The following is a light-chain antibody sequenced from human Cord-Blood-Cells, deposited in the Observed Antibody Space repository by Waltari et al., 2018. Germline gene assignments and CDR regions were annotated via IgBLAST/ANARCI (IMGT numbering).Light chain of an antibody. Sequence: EIVMTQSPATLSVSPGERATLSCRASQSVSSNLAWYQQKPGQAPRLLIYDASTRATGIPARFSGSGSGTEFTLTISSLQSEDFAVYDCQQYNNWPLTFGPGTKVDIK. CDR1: QSVSSN. CDR3: QQYNNWPLT. J-gene: IGKJ3*01. V-gene: IGKV3-15*01. CDR2: DAS.